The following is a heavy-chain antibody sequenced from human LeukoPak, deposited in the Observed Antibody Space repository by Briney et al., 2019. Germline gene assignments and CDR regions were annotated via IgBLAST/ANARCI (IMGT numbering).Heavy chain of an antibody. J-gene: IGHJ6*03. D-gene: IGHD2-15*01. Sequence: SETLSPTCTVSGGSISSSSYYWGWIRQPPGKGLEWIGSIYYSGSTYYNPSLKSRVTISVDTSKNQFSLKLSSVTAADTAVYYCARILHYYYYYYMDVWGKGTTVTISS. CDR3: ARILHYYYYYYMDV. CDR2: IYYSGST. CDR1: GGSISSSSYY. V-gene: IGHV4-39*07.